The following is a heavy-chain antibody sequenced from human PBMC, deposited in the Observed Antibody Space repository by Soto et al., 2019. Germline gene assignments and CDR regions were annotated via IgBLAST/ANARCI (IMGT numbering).Heavy chain of an antibody. CDR1: GGTFSSYA. D-gene: IGHD3-9*01. V-gene: IGHV1-69*12. J-gene: IGHJ4*02. Sequence: QVQLVQSGAEVKKPGSSVKVSCKASGGTFSSYAISWVRQAPGQGLEWMGGIIPIFGTANYAKKFQGSVTINADESTSKAYMKLSSLRAECTAVYDCARIPVFRYFDCLLDYWGQGTLVTVSS. CDR3: ARIPVFRYFDCLLDY. CDR2: IIPIFGTA.